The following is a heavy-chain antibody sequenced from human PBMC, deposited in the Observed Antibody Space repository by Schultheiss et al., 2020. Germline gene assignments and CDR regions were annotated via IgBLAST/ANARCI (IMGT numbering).Heavy chain of an antibody. D-gene: IGHD6-19*01. J-gene: IGHJ4*02. CDR1: GYTFTSYA. CDR3: ARDRIAVAVKYYFDY. Sequence: ASVKVSCKASGYTFTSYAMHWVRQAPGQRLEWMGWINAGNGNTKYSQKFQGRVTMTRDTSISTAYMELSRLRSDDTAVYYCARDRIAVAVKYYFDYWGQGTLVTVSS. CDR2: INAGNGNT. V-gene: IGHV1-3*01.